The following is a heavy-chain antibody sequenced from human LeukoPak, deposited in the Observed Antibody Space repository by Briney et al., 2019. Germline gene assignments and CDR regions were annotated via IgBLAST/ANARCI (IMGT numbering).Heavy chain of an antibody. CDR1: GYTFTGYY. CDR2: INPNSGGT. J-gene: IGHJ6*04. Sequence: AASVKVSCKASGYTFTGYYMHWVRQAPGQGLEWMGWINPNSGGTNYAQKFQGRVTMTRDTSISTAFMELSRLRSDDTAVYYCASSRGCSSTSCYVGGGWYYYYGMDVWGKGTTVTVSS. D-gene: IGHD2-2*01. V-gene: IGHV1-2*02. CDR3: ASSRGCSSTSCYVGGGWYYYYGMDV.